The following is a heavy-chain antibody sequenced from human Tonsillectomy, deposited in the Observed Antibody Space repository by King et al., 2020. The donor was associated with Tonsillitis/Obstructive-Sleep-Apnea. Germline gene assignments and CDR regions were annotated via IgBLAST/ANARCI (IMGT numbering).Heavy chain of an antibody. CDR2: IRSKAYGATA. CDR1: GFTFGDYP. CDR3: TRVDGPYFYYMDV. D-gene: IGHD2-8*01. Sequence: VQLVESGGGLVQPGRSLRLSCKASGFTFGDYPLSWVRQAPGKGLEWVSFIRSKAYGATAEHAASVKGRFTISRDDSERIVYLQMNSLRTEDTAIYYCTRVDGPYFYYMDVWGKGTTVTVSS. V-gene: IGHV3-49*04. J-gene: IGHJ6*03.